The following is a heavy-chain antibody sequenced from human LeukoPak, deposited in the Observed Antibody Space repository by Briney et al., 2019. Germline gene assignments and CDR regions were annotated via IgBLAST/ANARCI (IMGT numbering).Heavy chain of an antibody. D-gene: IGHD3-9*01. J-gene: IGHJ4*02. CDR3: VTNFDPDVD. V-gene: IGHV3-48*01. Sequence: GGSLRLSCAASGFTFSSYNMNWVRQAPGKGLEWVSYISSSGSTIYYADSVKGRFTISRDNAKNSLYLQMNSLRAEDTAVYYCVTNFDPDVDWGQGTLVTVSS. CDR1: GFTFSSYN. CDR2: ISSSGSTI.